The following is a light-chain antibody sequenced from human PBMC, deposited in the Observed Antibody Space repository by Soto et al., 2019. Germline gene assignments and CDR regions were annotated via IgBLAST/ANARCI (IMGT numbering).Light chain of an antibody. Sequence: ETVLTQSPGTLSLSPGERATLSCRASQSVSSNYLAWYQQKPGQAPRLLMCGASTRATGIPVRFSGSGSGTDFTLTISRLEPEDFAVYYCQQFGRSPPSWTFGQGTKVEIK. J-gene: IGKJ1*01. V-gene: IGKV3-20*01. CDR2: GAS. CDR1: QSVSSNY. CDR3: QQFGRSPPSWT.